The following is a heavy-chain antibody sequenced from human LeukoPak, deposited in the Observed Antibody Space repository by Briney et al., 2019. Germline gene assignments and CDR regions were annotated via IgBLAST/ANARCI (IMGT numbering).Heavy chain of an antibody. D-gene: IGHD2-2*02. V-gene: IGHV3-23*01. J-gene: IGHJ4*02. Sequence: GGSLRLSCAASGFTFSGYAMSWVRQAPGKGLEWVSAISGSGGSTYYADSVKGRFTISRDNSKNTLYLQMNSLRAEDTAVYYCAKGILGYCSSTSCYTLFDYWGQGTLVTVSS. CDR2: ISGSGGST. CDR3: AKGILGYCSSTSCYTLFDY. CDR1: GFTFSGYA.